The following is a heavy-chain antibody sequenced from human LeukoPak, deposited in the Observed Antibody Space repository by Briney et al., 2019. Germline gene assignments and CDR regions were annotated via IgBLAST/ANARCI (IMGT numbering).Heavy chain of an antibody. CDR3: ASRKVGPPKPGYYYYYMDV. J-gene: IGHJ6*03. CDR2: IYSTGST. D-gene: IGHD3-16*01. V-gene: IGHV4-4*07. Sequence: SETLSLTCTVSGGSISSYYWSWIRQPAGKGLEWIGRIYSTGSTNYNPSLKSRVTMSVDTSKNQFSLRLRSVTAADTAVYYCASRKVGPPKPGYYYYYMDVWGKGTTVTVSS. CDR1: GGSISSYY.